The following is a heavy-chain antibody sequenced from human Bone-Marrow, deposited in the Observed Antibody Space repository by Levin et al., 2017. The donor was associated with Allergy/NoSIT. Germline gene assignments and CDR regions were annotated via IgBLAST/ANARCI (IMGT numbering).Heavy chain of an antibody. D-gene: IGHD3-10*01. V-gene: IGHV3-11*03. CDR1: GFTFSDYY. CDR2: ISSSSSYT. Sequence: GGSLRLSCAASGFTFSDYYMSWIRQAPGKGLEWVSYISSSSSYTNYADSVKGRFTISRDNAKNSLYLQMNSLRAEDTAVYYCARHYYGSGSQSVYFDYWGQGTLVTVSS. J-gene: IGHJ4*02. CDR3: ARHYYGSGSQSVYFDY.